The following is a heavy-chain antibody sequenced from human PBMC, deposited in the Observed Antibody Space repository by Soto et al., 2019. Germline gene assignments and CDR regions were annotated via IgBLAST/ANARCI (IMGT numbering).Heavy chain of an antibody. J-gene: IGHJ4*02. D-gene: IGHD6-6*01. V-gene: IGHV4-59*01. CDR1: GGSIISYY. Sequence: SETLSLTCTVSGGSIISYYWSWIRQPPGKGLEWIGYIYYSGSTNYNPSLKSRVTISVDTSKNQFSLKLSSVTAADTAVYYCARASAARQFDYWGQGTLVTVSS. CDR2: IYYSGST. CDR3: ARASAARQFDY.